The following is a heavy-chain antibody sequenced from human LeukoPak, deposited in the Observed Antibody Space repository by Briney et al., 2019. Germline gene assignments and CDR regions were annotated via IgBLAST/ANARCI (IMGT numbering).Heavy chain of an antibody. CDR2: ISYDGSNK. CDR3: AKGRRYYDSSVPFDY. D-gene: IGHD3-22*01. CDR1: GFTFSSYG. J-gene: IGHJ4*02. Sequence: HPGGSLRLSCAASGFTFSSYGMPWVRQAPGKGLEWVAVISYDGSNKYYADSVKGRFTISRDNSKNTLYLQMNSLRAEDTAVYYCAKGRRYYDSSVPFDYWGQGTLVTVSP. V-gene: IGHV3-30*18.